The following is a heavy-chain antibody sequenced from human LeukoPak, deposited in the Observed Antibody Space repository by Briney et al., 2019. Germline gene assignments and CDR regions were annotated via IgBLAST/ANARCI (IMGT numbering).Heavy chain of an antibody. CDR3: ASRSSGWYFEN. V-gene: IGHV4-61*02. Sequence: SETLSLTCTVSGASISGTAYYWSWIRQPAGKGLEWIGRIYTSGSTNYNPSLKSRVTMSVDTSKNQFSLKLSSVTAADTAVYYCASRSSGWYFENWGQGTLVTVSS. CDR1: GASISGTAYY. J-gene: IGHJ1*01. D-gene: IGHD6-19*01. CDR2: IYTSGST.